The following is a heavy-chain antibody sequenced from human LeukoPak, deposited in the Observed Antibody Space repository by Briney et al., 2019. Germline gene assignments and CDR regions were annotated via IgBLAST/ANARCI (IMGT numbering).Heavy chain of an antibody. Sequence: ASVKVSCKASGYTFTGYYMHWVRQAPGQGLEWMGWINPNSGGTNYAQKFQGRVTMTRDTSTSTVYMELSSLRSEDTAVYYCARDLDCSGGSCYSNWFDPWGQGTLVTVSS. CDR1: GYTFTGYY. D-gene: IGHD2-15*01. CDR3: ARDLDCSGGSCYSNWFDP. V-gene: IGHV1-2*02. J-gene: IGHJ5*02. CDR2: INPNSGGT.